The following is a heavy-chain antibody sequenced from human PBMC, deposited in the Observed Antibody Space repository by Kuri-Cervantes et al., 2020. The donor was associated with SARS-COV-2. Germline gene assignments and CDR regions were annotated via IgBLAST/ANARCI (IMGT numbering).Heavy chain of an antibody. CDR3: ARQGTRFTMIRGVKTRVPNWFDS. CDR1: GGSFSGYY. D-gene: IGHD3-10*01. V-gene: IGHV4-34*01. CDR2: INHSGSA. J-gene: IGHJ5*01. Sequence: GSLRLSCAVYGGSFSGYYWSWIRQPPGKGLEWIGEINHSGSANYNPSLKSRVTISVGTSKNQFSLKLSSVTAADTAVYYCARQGTRFTMIRGVKTRVPNWFDSWGQETRVTVSS.